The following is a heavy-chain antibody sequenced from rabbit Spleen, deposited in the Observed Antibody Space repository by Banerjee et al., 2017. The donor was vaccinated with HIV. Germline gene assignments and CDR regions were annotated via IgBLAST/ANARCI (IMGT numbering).Heavy chain of an antibody. Sequence: QQQLEESGGGLVKPGGTLTLTCKASGFSFSFSYWICWVRQAPGKGLEWIACIYAGSSSGFTYSATWATGRFTISKTSSTTVTLQMTSLTVADTATYFCARDTGTSFSSYGMDLWGQGTLVTVS. CDR3: ARDTGTSFSSYGMDL. CDR1: GFSFSFSYW. D-gene: IGHD7-1*01. V-gene: IGHV1S45*01. J-gene: IGHJ6*01. CDR2: IYAGSSSGFT.